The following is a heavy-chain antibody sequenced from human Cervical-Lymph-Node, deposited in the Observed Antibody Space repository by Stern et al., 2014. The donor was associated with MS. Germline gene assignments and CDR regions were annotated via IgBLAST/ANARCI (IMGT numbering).Heavy chain of an antibody. CDR1: GGTFSKFP. D-gene: IGHD6-13*01. J-gene: IGHJ5*02. V-gene: IGHV1-69*01. CDR3: ALSSETSDRWYSLGYDL. Sequence: VQLVQSGAEVTKPGSSEKVSCKASGGTFSKFPSSWVRQAPGQGLEWMGGIFPVFGTPTYAQEFRGRVTIPADVSTSTVYMELSSLRSDDTAVYYCALSSETSDRWYSLGYDLWGQGTLVTVSS. CDR2: IFPVFGTP.